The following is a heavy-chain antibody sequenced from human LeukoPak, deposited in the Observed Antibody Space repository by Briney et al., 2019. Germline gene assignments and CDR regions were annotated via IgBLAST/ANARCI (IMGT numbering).Heavy chain of an antibody. CDR2: IRSKAYGGTT. D-gene: IGHD4-17*01. Sequence: GGSLRLSCAASGFTFSSYAMSWFRQAPGKGLEWVGFIRSKAYGGTTEYAASVKGRFTISRDDSKSIAYLQMNSLKTEDTAVYYCTRLHDYGDYAAYWGQGTLVTVSS. J-gene: IGHJ4*02. CDR1: GFTFSSYA. V-gene: IGHV3-49*03. CDR3: TRLHDYGDYAAY.